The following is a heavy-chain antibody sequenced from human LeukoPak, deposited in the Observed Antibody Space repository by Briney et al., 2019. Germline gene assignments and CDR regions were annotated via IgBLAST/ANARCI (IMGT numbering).Heavy chain of an antibody. CDR1: GFALSNLA. Sequence: GGALVLSFAASGFALSNLAMDWVRPSPGKGLEWVAFTSNDGSNEYYADSVKGRFTISRDNSKSTLYLQLNSLRPEGTAVHYCARGSNYYAMDVWGRGTTVTVSS. J-gene: IGHJ6*02. CDR2: TSNDGSNE. CDR3: ARGSNYYAMDV. V-gene: IGHV3-30*03.